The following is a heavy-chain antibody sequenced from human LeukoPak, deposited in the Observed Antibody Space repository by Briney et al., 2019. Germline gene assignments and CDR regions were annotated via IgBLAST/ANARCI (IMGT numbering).Heavy chain of an antibody. CDR1: GGSISSYY. CDR2: IYYSGST. CDR3: ARFSGSHRGPRTPGLDAFDI. V-gene: IGHV4-59*01. J-gene: IGHJ3*02. D-gene: IGHD1-26*01. Sequence: PSETLSLTCTVSGGSISSYYWSWIRQPPGKGLEWIGYIYYSGSTNYNPSLKSRVTISVDTSKNQFSLKLSSVTAADTAVYYCARFSGSHRGPRTPGLDAFDIWGQGTMVTVSS.